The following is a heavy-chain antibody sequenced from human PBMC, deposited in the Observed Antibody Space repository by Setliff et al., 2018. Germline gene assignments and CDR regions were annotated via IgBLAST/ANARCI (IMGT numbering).Heavy chain of an antibody. Sequence: SETLSLTCTVSGGSISSGSHYWSWIRQPAGKGLEWIGRIYASGSTNYNPSLKSRVTISVDMSKNQFSLKLSSVTAADTAVYYCASESYYYYMDVWGKGTTVTVSS. V-gene: IGHV4-61*02. J-gene: IGHJ6*03. CDR3: ASESYYYYMDV. CDR1: GGSISSGSHY. CDR2: IYASGST.